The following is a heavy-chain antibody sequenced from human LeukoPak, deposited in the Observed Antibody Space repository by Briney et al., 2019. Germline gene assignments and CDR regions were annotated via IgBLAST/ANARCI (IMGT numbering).Heavy chain of an antibody. CDR3: AKDGRVTGTTYPTD. CDR1: GFTFSSYA. D-gene: IGHD1-20*01. CDR2: FSGSGGSI. Sequence: PGGSLRLSCAASGFTFSSYAMSWVRQAPGKGLEWVSSFSGSGGSIYYADSVKGRFTISRDNSKNTLYLQMSSLRAEDTAVYYCAKDGRVTGTTYPTDWGQGTLVTVSS. J-gene: IGHJ4*02. V-gene: IGHV3-23*01.